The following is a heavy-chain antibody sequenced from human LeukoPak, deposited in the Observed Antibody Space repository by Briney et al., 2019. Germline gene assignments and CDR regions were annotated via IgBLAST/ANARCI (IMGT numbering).Heavy chain of an antibody. CDR3: ARHAAVDYFDILTEEDY. CDR1: GYSISSGYY. D-gene: IGHD3-9*01. Sequence: SETLSLTCTVSGYSISSGYYWGWIRQPPGKGLEWIGSIYYSGSTYYNPSLKSRVTISVDTSKNQFSLKLSSMTAADTAVYYCARHAAVDYFDILTEEDYWGQGTLVTVSS. CDR2: IYYSGST. J-gene: IGHJ4*02. V-gene: IGHV4-38-2*02.